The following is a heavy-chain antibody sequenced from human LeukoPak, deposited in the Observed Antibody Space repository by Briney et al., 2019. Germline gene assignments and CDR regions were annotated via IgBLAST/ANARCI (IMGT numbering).Heavy chain of an antibody. CDR2: INPNSGGT. V-gene: IGHV1-2*02. CDR1: GYTFTGYY. CDR3: APAGSIAVTDQFYFDY. D-gene: IGHD6-19*01. J-gene: IGHJ4*02. Sequence: ASVKVSCKASGYTFTGYYIHWVRQAPGQGLEWMGWINPNSGGTNYAQKFQGRVTMTRDTSISTAYMELSRLRSDDTAVYYCAPAGSIAVTDQFYFDYWGQGTLVTVSS.